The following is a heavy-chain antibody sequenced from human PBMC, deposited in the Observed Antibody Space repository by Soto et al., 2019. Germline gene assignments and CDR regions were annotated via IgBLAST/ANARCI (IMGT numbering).Heavy chain of an antibody. Sequence: GGSLRLSCAASGFTFSSYAMHWVRQAPGKGLEWVAVISYDGSNKYYADSVKGRFTISRDNSKNTLYLQMNSLRAEDTAVYYCARDRGYSGYDNYYYYYYGIDVWGQGTTVTVSS. J-gene: IGHJ6*02. CDR1: GFTFSSYA. CDR3: ARDRGYSGYDNYYYYYYGIDV. V-gene: IGHV3-30-3*01. CDR2: ISYDGSNK. D-gene: IGHD5-12*01.